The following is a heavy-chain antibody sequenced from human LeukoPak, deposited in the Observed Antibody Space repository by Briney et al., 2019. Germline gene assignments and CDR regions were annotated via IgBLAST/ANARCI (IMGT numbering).Heavy chain of an antibody. CDR3: AKSRDSRALFDY. J-gene: IGHJ4*02. V-gene: IGHV3-23*01. CDR2: MSVGTDST. CDR1: GFTFSGYA. Sequence: GGSLRLSCVASGFTFSGYAMSWVRQIPGKGLEWVSMSVGTDSTYYADSVKGRLTISRDNSKNTLYLEMNSLRAEDTAVYYCAKSRDSRALFDYWGQGTLVTVSS. D-gene: IGHD3-22*01.